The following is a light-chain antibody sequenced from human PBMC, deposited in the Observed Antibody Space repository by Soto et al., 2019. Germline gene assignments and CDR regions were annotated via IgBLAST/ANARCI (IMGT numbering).Light chain of an antibody. J-gene: IGLJ1*01. CDR2: SNN. CDR1: SSNIGSNT. Sequence: VLTQPPSASGTPGQRVTISCSGSSSNIGSNTVNWYQQLPGTAPKLLIYSNNQRPSGVPDRFSGSKSGTSASLAISGLQSEDEADYYCAAWDDSLNGPRYVFGTGTKVTVL. CDR3: AAWDDSLNGPRYV. V-gene: IGLV1-44*01.